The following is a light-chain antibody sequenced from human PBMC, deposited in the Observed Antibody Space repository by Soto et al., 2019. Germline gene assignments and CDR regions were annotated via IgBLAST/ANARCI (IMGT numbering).Light chain of an antibody. CDR2: AAS. CDR3: QQSYTTRPV. J-gene: IGKJ1*01. Sequence: DIQMTQSPSSLSASVGDRVTITCRAGRSIINYLNWYQQKPGEAPNLLIFAASNLQPGVSSRFSGSGSGTDFTLVISNLQPEDSATYYCQQSYTTRPVFGQGTKVEIQ. V-gene: IGKV1-39*01. CDR1: RSIINY.